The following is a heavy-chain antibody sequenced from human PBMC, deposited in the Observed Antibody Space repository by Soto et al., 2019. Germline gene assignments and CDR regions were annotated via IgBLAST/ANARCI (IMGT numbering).Heavy chain of an antibody. CDR3: TSLYYGH. D-gene: IGHD3-16*02. CDR2: IKSKTDGGTT. V-gene: IGHV3-15*01. Sequence: GSLRLSCAASEFTFTYAWMSWVRQAPGKGLEWVGRIKSKTDGGTTDYAAPVKGRFTISRDESQNTLYLQMNSLKTEDTAVYYCTSLYYGHWGQGSLVTVSS. CDR1: EFTFTYAW. J-gene: IGHJ4*02.